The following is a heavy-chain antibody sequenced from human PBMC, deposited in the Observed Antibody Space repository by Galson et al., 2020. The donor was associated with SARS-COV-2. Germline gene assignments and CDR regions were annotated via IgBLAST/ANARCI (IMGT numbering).Heavy chain of an antibody. Sequence: GGSLRLSCAASGFTFSSYDMHWVRQATGKGLEWVSAIGTAGDTYYPGSVKGRFTISRENAKNSLYLQMNSLRAGDTAVYYCARGVGGYNPYYYYYYMDVWGKGTTVTVSS. V-gene: IGHV3-13*01. D-gene: IGHD3-10*01. CDR1: GFTFSSYD. J-gene: IGHJ6*03. CDR3: ARGVGGYNPYYYYYYMDV. CDR2: IGTAGDT.